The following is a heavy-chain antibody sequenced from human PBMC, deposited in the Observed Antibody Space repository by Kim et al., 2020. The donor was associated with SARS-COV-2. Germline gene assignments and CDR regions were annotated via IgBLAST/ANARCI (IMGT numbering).Heavy chain of an antibody. Sequence: SETLSLTCTVSGGSISRSSYFWGWIRQPPGKGLEWIASVSYSGSAHYQNPSFKSRVSTSMDTSKNQFSLKMTSVTATDTAVYYCARIAGSFDHWGQGTLVTVPS. V-gene: IGHV4-39*01. CDR3: ARIAGSFDH. J-gene: IGHJ4*02. CDR2: VSYSGSA. CDR1: GGSISRSSYF. D-gene: IGHD5-12*01.